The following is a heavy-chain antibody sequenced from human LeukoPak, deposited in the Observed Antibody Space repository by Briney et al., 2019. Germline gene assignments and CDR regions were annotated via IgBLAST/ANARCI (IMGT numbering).Heavy chain of an antibody. CDR2: IKSKTDGGTT. J-gene: IGHJ4*02. V-gene: IGHV3-15*01. D-gene: IGHD3-9*01. CDR1: GFTFSNAW. Sequence: GGSLRLSCVASGFTFSNAWMSWVRQAPGKGREWVGGIKSKTDGGTTDYAAPVKGRFTISRDDSKNTLYLQMNSLKTEDAAVYYCTTEARYFGDYYFDYWGQGTLVTVSS. CDR3: TTEARYFGDYYFDY.